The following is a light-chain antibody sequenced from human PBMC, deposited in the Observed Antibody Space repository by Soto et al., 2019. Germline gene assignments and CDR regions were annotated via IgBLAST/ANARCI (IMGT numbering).Light chain of an antibody. CDR1: QSISSRY. CDR2: GVS. J-gene: IGKJ1*01. Sequence: ELVLMQSPGTQTLSPGERATLSCRASQSISSRYLAWSQQKPGQAPRLLMYGVSSRATGTPDRFSGSGSGTDFALTISRLEPEDFAVYHCQQYDSSPTFGQVTKVDNK. V-gene: IGKV3-20*01. CDR3: QQYDSSPT.